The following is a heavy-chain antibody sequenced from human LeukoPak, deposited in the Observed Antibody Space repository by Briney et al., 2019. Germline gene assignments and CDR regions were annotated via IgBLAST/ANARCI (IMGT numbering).Heavy chain of an antibody. Sequence: PSETLSLTCTVSGGSISSGSYYWSWIRQPAGKGLEWIGRIYTSGSTNYNPSLKSRVTISVDTSKNQFSLKLSSVTAADTAVYYCAREIWDDFWSGYSGRAFDIWGQGTMVTVSS. V-gene: IGHV4-61*02. CDR3: AREIWDDFWSGYSGRAFDI. D-gene: IGHD3-3*01. CDR1: GGSISSGSYY. J-gene: IGHJ3*02. CDR2: IYTSGST.